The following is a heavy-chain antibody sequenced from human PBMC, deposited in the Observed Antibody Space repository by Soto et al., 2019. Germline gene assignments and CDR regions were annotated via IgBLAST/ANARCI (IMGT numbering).Heavy chain of an antibody. Sequence: EVQLLESGGGLVQPGGSLRLSCAASGFTFSSYAMSWVRQAPGKGLEWVSAISGSGGSTYYADSVKGRFTISRDNTKNTLYPQMNSLRAEDTAVYYCAKEVGELSSMDVWGQGTTVTVSS. CDR3: AKEVGELSSMDV. J-gene: IGHJ6*02. V-gene: IGHV3-23*01. D-gene: IGHD3-16*02. CDR2: ISGSGGST. CDR1: GFTFSSYA.